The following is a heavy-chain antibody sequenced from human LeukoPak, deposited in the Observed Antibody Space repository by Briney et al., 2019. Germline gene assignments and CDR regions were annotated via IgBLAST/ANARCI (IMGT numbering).Heavy chain of an antibody. V-gene: IGHV4-31*03. J-gene: IGHJ6*02. D-gene: IGHD6-19*01. CDR1: GGSISSGGYY. CDR2: IYYSGST. Sequence: SETLSLTCTVSGGSISSGGYYWSWIRQHPGKGLEWIGYIYYSGSTYYNPSLKSRVTISVDTSKNQLSLKLSSVTAADTAVYYCARVPRSQSGMDVWGQGTTVTVSS. CDR3: ARVPRSQSGMDV.